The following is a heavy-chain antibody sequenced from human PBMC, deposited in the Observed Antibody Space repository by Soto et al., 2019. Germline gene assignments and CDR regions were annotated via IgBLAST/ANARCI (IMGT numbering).Heavy chain of an antibody. D-gene: IGHD1-26*01. J-gene: IGHJ4*02. CDR1: GFTFSSYG. Sequence: QVQLVESGGGVVQPGRSPRLSCAASGFTFSSYGMHWVRQAPGKGLEWVAVISYDGSNKYYADSVKGRFTISRDNSKNTLYLQMNSLRAEDTAVYYCAKDLGWEWELLSELDYWGQGTLVTVSS. V-gene: IGHV3-30*18. CDR2: ISYDGSNK. CDR3: AKDLGWEWELLSELDY.